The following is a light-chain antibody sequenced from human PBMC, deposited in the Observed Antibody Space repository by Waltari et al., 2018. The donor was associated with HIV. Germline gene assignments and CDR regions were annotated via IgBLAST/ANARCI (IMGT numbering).Light chain of an antibody. CDR2: EVR. V-gene: IGLV2-14*01. CDR1: TSDVGGYNY. Sequence: QSALTQPASVSGSPGQSITISCIGTTSDVGGYNYVSWYQQHPGEAPKIIIYEVRNRPSGVSNRFSRSKSGNTASLSIYGLQAEDECDYYCSSYTSTSTLGVLFGGGTKLTVL. CDR3: SSYTSTSTLGVL. J-gene: IGLJ2*01.